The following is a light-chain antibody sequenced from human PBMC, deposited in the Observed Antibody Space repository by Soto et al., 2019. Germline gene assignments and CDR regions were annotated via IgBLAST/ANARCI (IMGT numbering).Light chain of an antibody. V-gene: IGKV3-15*01. J-gene: IGKJ1*01. Sequence: ERVITQSPGTVSVLPGEKFTRSCMASQSVSGYLAWYQQKPGQAPRLLIYGASTRATGIPARFSGSGSGTEFTLTIGIQQPEDFAFYSRQQYTNWWTFGQGPKVDIK. CDR3: QQYTNWWT. CDR1: QSVSGY. CDR2: GAS.